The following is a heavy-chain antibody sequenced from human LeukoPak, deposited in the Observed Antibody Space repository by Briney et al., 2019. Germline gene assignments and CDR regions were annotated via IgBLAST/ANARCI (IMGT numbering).Heavy chain of an antibody. CDR3: ASNDPLYYYDSSGYLGY. D-gene: IGHD3-22*01. CDR1: GYTFTDYY. CDR2: INPNSGGT. Sequence: ASVKVSCKGSGYTFTDYYMHWVRQAPGQGLEWMGWINPNSGGTKFAQKFQGRVTMTTDTSTSTAYMELRSLRSDDTAVYYCASNDPLYYYDSSGYLGYWGQGTLVTVSS. J-gene: IGHJ4*02. V-gene: IGHV1-2*02.